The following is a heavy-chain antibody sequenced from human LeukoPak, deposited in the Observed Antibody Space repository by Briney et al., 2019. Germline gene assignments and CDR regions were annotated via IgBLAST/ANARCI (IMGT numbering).Heavy chain of an antibody. CDR2: ISAYNGNT. D-gene: IGHD5-24*01. V-gene: IGHV1-18*01. CDR3: ARARGDGYVDY. Sequence: GASVKVSCKASGYTFTSYGISWVRQAPGQGLEWMGWISAYNGNTNYAQKFQGRVTITTDESTSTAYMELSSLRSEDTAVYYCARARGDGYVDYWGQGTLVTVSS. J-gene: IGHJ4*02. CDR1: GYTFTSYG.